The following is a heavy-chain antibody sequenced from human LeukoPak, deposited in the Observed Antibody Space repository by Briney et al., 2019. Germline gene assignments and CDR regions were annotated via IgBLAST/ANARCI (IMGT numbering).Heavy chain of an antibody. CDR3: AREYYDDVWGTYRYYYYGMDA. Sequence: PGGSLRLSCAVSGFTFSSFSMNWVRQAPGKGLEWVSSLSSSSSYIYYADSVKGRFTISRDNAKNSLYLQMNSLRAEDTAVDYWAREYYDDVWGTYRYYYYGMDAWGQGTTVTVSS. CDR1: GFTFSSFS. J-gene: IGHJ6*01. V-gene: IGHV3-21*01. D-gene: IGHD3-16*02. CDR2: LSSSSSYI.